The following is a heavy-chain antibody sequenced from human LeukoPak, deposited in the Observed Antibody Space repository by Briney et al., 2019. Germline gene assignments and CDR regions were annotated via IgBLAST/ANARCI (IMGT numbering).Heavy chain of an antibody. D-gene: IGHD1-1*01. J-gene: IGHJ4*02. V-gene: IGHV3-7*01. Sequence: GGSLRLSCTASGFTFSSSWMSWVRQAPGKGLEWVANIKPDGGEKYYVDSVKGRFTISRDNAKNSLYLQMSSLRAEDTAVYYCARNHYATNWNVFDFWGQGTLVTVSS. CDR2: IKPDGGEK. CDR1: GFTFSSSW. CDR3: ARNHYATNWNVFDF.